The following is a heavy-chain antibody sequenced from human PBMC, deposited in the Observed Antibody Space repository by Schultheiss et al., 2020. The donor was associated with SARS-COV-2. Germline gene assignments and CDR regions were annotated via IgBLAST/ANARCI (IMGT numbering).Heavy chain of an antibody. V-gene: IGHV1-3*01. CDR3: ATTTNCSGGSCYFGGYYYYYYGMDV. Sequence: ASVKVSCKASGGTFSSYTISWVRQAPGQRLEWMGWINAGNGNTKYSQKFQGRVTITRDTSASTAYMELSSLRSEDTAVYYCATTTNCSGGSCYFGGYYYYYYGMDVWGQGTTVTVSS. CDR2: INAGNGNT. J-gene: IGHJ6*02. D-gene: IGHD2-15*01. CDR1: GGTFSSYT.